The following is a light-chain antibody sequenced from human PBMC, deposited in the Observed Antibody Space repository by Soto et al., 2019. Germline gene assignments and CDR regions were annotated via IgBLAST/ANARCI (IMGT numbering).Light chain of an antibody. J-gene: IGKJ3*01. V-gene: IGKV1-33*01. CDR3: QKYHSLPFT. CDR2: DAS. CDR1: QDISDY. Sequence: DIQMTQSPSSLSASVGDRVTITCQASQDISDYLNWYHQKPGKAPKFLIYDASYLETGVPSRFSGSGSGTDFTFTISSLQPEDIGTYYCQKYHSLPFTFGPGNTVDIK.